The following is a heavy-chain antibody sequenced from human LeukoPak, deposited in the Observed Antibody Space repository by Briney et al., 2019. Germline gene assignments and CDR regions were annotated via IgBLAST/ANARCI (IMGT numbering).Heavy chain of an antibody. D-gene: IGHD5-12*01. CDR1: GYTFSDYF. J-gene: IGHJ4*02. V-gene: IGHV1-2*02. Sequence: ASVKVSCKASGYTFSDYFIHWVRQAPGQGPEWGGWISASSGDTEYAQKFRGRVTMTRDTSIKTAYMELTGLTSDDTAVYYCARWTPSMKSGYDFEFWGQGTLVTVSS. CDR2: ISASSGDT. CDR3: ARWTPSMKSGYDFEF.